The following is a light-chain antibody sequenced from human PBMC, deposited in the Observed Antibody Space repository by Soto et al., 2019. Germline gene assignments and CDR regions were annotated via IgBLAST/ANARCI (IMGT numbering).Light chain of an antibody. Sequence: EIVLTQSPATLSLSPGDRATLSCRASQSVESYLAWYQQKPGQAPRLLIYDASRRATGIPARFSGSGSATDFTLTISSLEPEDFAVYYCQQYGSSGTFGQGTKVEIK. V-gene: IGKV3-11*01. CDR3: QQYGSSGT. CDR1: QSVESY. CDR2: DAS. J-gene: IGKJ1*01.